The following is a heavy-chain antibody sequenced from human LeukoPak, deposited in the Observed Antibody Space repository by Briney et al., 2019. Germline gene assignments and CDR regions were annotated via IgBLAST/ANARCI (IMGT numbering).Heavy chain of an antibody. CDR2: INSDGSST. D-gene: IGHD3-22*01. CDR3: ARGGRLTMIWNGAFDI. V-gene: IGHV3-74*01. J-gene: IGHJ3*02. Sequence: GGSLRLSCAASGFTFSSYWMHWVRQAPGKGLVWVSRINSDGSSTSYADSVKGRFTISRDNAKNTLYLQMNSLRAEDTALYYCARGGRLTMIWNGAFDIWGQGTMVTVSS. CDR1: GFTFSSYW.